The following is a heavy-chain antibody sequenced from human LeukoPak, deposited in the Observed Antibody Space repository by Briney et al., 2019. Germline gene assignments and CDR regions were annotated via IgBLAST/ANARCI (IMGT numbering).Heavy chain of an antibody. CDR3: ARGVGCSSTSCYGILFDY. D-gene: IGHD2-2*01. Sequence: ASVKVSCKASGYTFTGYYMHWVRQAPGQGLEWMGWINPNSGGTNYAQKFQGRVTMTRDTSISTAYMELSRLRSDDTAVYYCARGVGCSSTSCYGILFDYWGQGTLVTVSS. V-gene: IGHV1-2*02. CDR2: INPNSGGT. CDR1: GYTFTGYY. J-gene: IGHJ4*02.